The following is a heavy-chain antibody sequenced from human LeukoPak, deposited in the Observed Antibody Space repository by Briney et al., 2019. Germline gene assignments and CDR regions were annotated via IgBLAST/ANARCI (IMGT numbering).Heavy chain of an antibody. Sequence: PGRSLRLSCAASGFTFSSYTMHWVRQAPDKGLEWVAVLSYDGSSKYYADSVKGRFTISRDDSKNTLYLQMNSLRVEDTALYYCTRGGFRLVRGVTTDYWGQGTLVTVSS. CDR1: GFTFSSYT. D-gene: IGHD3-10*01. CDR2: LSYDGSSK. V-gene: IGHV3-30-3*01. J-gene: IGHJ4*02. CDR3: TRGGFRLVRGVTTDY.